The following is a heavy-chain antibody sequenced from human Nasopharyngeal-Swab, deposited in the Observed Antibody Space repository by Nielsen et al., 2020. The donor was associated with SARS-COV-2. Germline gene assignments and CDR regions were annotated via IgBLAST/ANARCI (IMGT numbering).Heavy chain of an antibody. D-gene: IGHD3-9*01. CDR2: INTNTGNP. J-gene: IGHJ4*02. V-gene: IGHV7-4-1*02. Sequence: WVRQAPGQGLEWMGWINTNTGNPTYAQGFTGRFVFSLDISVSTAYLQISGLKAEDTAVYYCARGHDTSDYWGQGTLVTVSS. CDR3: ARGHDTSDY.